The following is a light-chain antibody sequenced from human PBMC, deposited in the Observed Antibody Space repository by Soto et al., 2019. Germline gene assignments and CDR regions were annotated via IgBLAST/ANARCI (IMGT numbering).Light chain of an antibody. CDR1: SGHSHDA. CDR2: LNSDGSH. V-gene: IGLV4-69*01. CDR3: QTWGTGTPWV. Sequence: QSVLTQSPSASASLGASVTLTCTLSSGHSHDAIAWHQQQPEKGPRYLMKLNSDGSHSKGDGIPDRFSGSSSGAERYLAISRLQSEDEADYYCQTWGTGTPWVFGGGTKLTV. J-gene: IGLJ3*02.